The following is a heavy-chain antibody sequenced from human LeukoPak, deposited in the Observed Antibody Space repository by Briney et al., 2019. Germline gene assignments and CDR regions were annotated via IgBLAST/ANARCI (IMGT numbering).Heavy chain of an antibody. CDR2: IYYSGST. CDR3: ASLGVGYSYGYTGFDY. Sequence: PSETLSLTCTVSGGSISSGGYYWSWIRQHPGKGLEWIGYIYYSGSTYYNPSLKSRVTISVDTSKNQFSLKLSSVTAADTAVYYCASLGVGYSYGYTGFDYWGQGTLVTVSS. CDR1: GGSISSGGYY. V-gene: IGHV4-31*03. J-gene: IGHJ4*02. D-gene: IGHD5-18*01.